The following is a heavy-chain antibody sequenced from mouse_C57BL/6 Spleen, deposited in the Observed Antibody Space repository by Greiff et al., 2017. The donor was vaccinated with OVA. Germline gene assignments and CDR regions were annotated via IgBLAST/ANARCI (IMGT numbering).Heavy chain of an antibody. V-gene: IGHV1-7*01. CDR2: INPSSGYT. CDR3: ASSIEGAMDD. Sequence: VQGVESGAELAKPGASVKLSCKASGYTFTSYWMHWVKQRPGQGLEWIGYINPSSGYTKYNQKFKDKATLTADKSSSTAYMQLSSLTYEDSAVYYCASSIEGAMDDWGQGTSVTVSS. CDR1: GYTFTSYW. J-gene: IGHJ4*01.